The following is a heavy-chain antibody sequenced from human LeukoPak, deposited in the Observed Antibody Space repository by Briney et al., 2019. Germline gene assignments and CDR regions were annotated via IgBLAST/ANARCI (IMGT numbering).Heavy chain of an antibody. J-gene: IGHJ4*02. V-gene: IGHV4-4*07. CDR2: IYTSGST. CDR1: GGSISSYY. CDR3: ARDQDSCSGGSCYLY. D-gene: IGHD2-15*01. Sequence: SETLSLTCTVSGGSISSYYWSWIRQPAGKGLEWIGRIYTSGSTNYNPSLKSRVTMSVDTSKNQFSLKLSSVTAADTAVYYCARDQDSCSGGSCYLYWGQGTLVTVSS.